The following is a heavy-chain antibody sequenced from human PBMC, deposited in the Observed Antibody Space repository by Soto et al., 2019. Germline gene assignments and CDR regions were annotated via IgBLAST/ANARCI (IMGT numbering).Heavy chain of an antibody. CDR3: ERTDSVGYYPY. Sequence: SETLSLTCAVSGDSISSGYHWAWIRQPPGKGLEWVASIYHSVTTYYNPSLTSRVTISVDTSKKQFSLKLSSVTDADSAVYYCERTDSVGYYPYWGQGTLVTVSS. J-gene: IGHJ4*02. V-gene: IGHV4-38-2*01. CDR2: IYHSVTT. CDR1: GDSISSGYH. D-gene: IGHD3-22*01.